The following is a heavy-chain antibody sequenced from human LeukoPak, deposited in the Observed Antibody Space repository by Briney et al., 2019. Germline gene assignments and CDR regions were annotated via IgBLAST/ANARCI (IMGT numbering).Heavy chain of an antibody. Sequence: ASAKVSCKASGYTFTGYYMHWVRQAPGQGLEWMGWINPDSGATNYAQRFQGRVTMTRDTSISTAYMELSRLRSDDTALYYWARSEMADYWGQGTLVTVSS. CDR2: INPDSGAT. CDR1: GYTFTGYY. V-gene: IGHV1-2*02. CDR3: ARSEMADY. J-gene: IGHJ4*02. D-gene: IGHD1-14*01.